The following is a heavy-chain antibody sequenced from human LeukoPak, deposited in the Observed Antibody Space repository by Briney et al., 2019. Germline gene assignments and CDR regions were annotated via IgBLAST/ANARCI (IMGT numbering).Heavy chain of an antibody. CDR2: INPNSGGT. CDR1: GYTFTGYY. CDR3: ARSVEPIDRGSGSYYGVPLDWFDP. D-gene: IGHD3-10*01. J-gene: IGHJ5*02. Sequence: ASVKVSCKASGYTFTGYYMHWVRQAPGQGLEWMGWINPNSGGTNYAQKFQGRVTMTRDTSISTAYMELSGLRSDDTAVYYCARSVEPIDRGSGSYYGVPLDWFDPWGQGTLVTVSS. V-gene: IGHV1-2*02.